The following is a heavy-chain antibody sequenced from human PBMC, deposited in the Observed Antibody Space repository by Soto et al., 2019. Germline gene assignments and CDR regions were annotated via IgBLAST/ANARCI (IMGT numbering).Heavy chain of an antibody. Sequence: QVQLVQSGAEVKKPGASVKVSCKASGYTFTSYYMHWVRQAPGQGLEWMGIINPSGGSTSYAQKFQGRVTMTRDTSTSTVYMELSSLRSEDTAVYYSAIWVVTDWYFDLWGRGTLVTVSS. D-gene: IGHD2-21*02. CDR3: AIWVVTDWYFDL. CDR2: INPSGGST. CDR1: GYTFTSYY. V-gene: IGHV1-46*03. J-gene: IGHJ2*01.